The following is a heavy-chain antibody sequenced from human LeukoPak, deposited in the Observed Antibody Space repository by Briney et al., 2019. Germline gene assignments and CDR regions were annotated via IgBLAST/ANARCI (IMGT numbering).Heavy chain of an antibody. CDR1: GFIFGRDS. CDR2: ISRDSDIR. J-gene: IGHJ4*02. CDR3: AKGPLEWSPNY. V-gene: IGHV3-23*01. Sequence: PGGSLRLSCAASGFIFGRDSMNWVRQAPGRGLEWISYISRDSDIRYYADSVKGRFTISRDNSKNTLYLQMNSLRAEDTAVYYCAKGPLEWSPNYWGQGTLVTVSS. D-gene: IGHD3-3*01.